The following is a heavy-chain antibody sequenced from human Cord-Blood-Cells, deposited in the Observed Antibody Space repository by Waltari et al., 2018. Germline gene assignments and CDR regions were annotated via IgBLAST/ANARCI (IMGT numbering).Heavy chain of an antibody. CDR3: ASADAMGAFDI. Sequence: QVQLQESGPGLVKPSETLSLTCAVSGYSISRGYYWGWIRQPPGKGLEWIGSIYHRGSTYYNPSLKSRVTISVDTSKNQFSLKLSSVTAADTAVYYCASADAMGAFDIWGQGTMVTVSS. CDR1: GYSISRGYY. J-gene: IGHJ3*02. CDR2: IYHRGST. D-gene: IGHD2-2*01. V-gene: IGHV4-38-2*01.